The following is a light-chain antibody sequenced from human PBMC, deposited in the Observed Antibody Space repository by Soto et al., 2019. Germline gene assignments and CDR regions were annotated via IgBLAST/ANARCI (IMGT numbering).Light chain of an antibody. CDR2: GAS. CDR3: HQYSSSRKT. J-gene: IGKJ1*01. CDR1: QSVSSSY. Sequence: EIVLTQSPGTLSLSPGERATLSFRASQSVSSSYLAWYQQKPGQAPRLLIHGASSRATGIPDRFSGSGSGTDFTLTISRLEPEDSAVYYCHQYSSSRKTFGQGTKV. V-gene: IGKV3-20*01.